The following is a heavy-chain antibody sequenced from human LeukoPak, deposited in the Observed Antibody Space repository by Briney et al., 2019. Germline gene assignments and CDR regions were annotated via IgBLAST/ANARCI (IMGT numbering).Heavy chain of an antibody. CDR1: GYTFTGYY. D-gene: IGHD6-19*01. CDR3: ARGPGIAVAGTDYYYYGMDV. Sequence: ASVKVSCKASGYTFTGYYMHWVRQAPGQGLEWMGWLNPNSADTSYPQKFRGRVTMTRDTSISTAYMELSSLRSDDTAVYYCARGPGIAVAGTDYYYYGMDVWGQGTTVTVSS. CDR2: LNPNSADT. V-gene: IGHV1-2*02. J-gene: IGHJ6*02.